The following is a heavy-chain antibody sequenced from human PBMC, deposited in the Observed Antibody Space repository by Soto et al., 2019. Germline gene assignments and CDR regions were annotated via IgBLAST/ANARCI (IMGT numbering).Heavy chain of an antibody. Sequence: SLRLSCADSGFTFSSYAMSWVRQAPGKGLEWVSAISGSGGSTYYADSVKGRFTISRDNSKNTLYLQMNSLRAEDTAVYYCAKGPAYYYGSGSYYTYWGQGTLVTVSS. CDR3: AKGPAYYYGSGSYYTY. J-gene: IGHJ4*02. D-gene: IGHD3-10*01. CDR1: GFTFSSYA. CDR2: ISGSGGST. V-gene: IGHV3-23*01.